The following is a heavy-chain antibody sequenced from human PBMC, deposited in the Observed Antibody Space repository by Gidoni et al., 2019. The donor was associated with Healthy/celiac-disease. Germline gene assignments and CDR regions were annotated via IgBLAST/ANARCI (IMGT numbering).Heavy chain of an antibody. D-gene: IGHD5-18*01. V-gene: IGHV5-51*01. J-gene: IGHJ4*02. CDR1: GYSFTSYW. CDR2: IYPGDSDT. Sequence: EVQLVQSGAEVKKPGESLKISCKGSGYSFTSYWIGWVRQMPGKGLEWMGIIYPGDSDTRYSPSFQGQVTISADKSISTAYLQWSSPKAADTAMYYCARMGVATIDSEIQLWLALDYWGQGTLVTVSS. CDR3: ARMGVATIDSEIQLWLALDY.